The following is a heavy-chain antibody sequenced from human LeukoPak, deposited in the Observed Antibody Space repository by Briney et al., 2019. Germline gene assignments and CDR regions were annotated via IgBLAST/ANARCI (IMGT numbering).Heavy chain of an antibody. CDR3: ARHLGDVVVVPAAKNWFDP. D-gene: IGHD2-2*01. CDR1: GGSISSSSYY. J-gene: IGHJ5*02. V-gene: IGHV4-39*01. Sequence: KPSETPSLTCTVSGGSISSSSYYWGWIRQPPGKGLAWIGSIYYSGSTYYNPSLKSRVTISVDTSKNQFSLKLSSVTAADTAVYYCARHLGDVVVVPAAKNWFDPWGQGTLVTVSS. CDR2: IYYSGST.